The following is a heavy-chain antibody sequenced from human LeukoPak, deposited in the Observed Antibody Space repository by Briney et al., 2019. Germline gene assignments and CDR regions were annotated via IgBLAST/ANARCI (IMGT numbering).Heavy chain of an antibody. CDR1: GFTFSTYA. CDR2: ISGSDTGT. V-gene: IGHV3-23*01. D-gene: IGHD2-15*01. Sequence: GGSLRLSCAASGFTFSTYAMSWVRQAPGKRLEWVSAISGSDTGTYYADSVKGRFIISRDNSRNTLYMQMVSLRAEDTAVYYCARIITAAGSDYWGQGTLVTVSS. CDR3: ARIITAAGSDY. J-gene: IGHJ4*02.